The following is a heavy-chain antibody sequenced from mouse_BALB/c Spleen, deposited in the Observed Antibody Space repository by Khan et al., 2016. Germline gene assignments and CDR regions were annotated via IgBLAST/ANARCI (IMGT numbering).Heavy chain of an antibody. J-gene: IGHJ1*01. Sequence: QIQLVQSGPELKKPGETVKISCKASGYTFTNYGMNWVKQAPGKNLKWMGWINTNTGEPTYGEEFKGRFAFSLETSASTAFLQINNLKNEDTATYFCTTTTAPHWYFDVWGAGTMVTVSS. CDR1: GYTFTNYG. D-gene: IGHD1-2*01. CDR3: TTTTAPHWYFDV. CDR2: INTNTGEP. V-gene: IGHV9-3*02.